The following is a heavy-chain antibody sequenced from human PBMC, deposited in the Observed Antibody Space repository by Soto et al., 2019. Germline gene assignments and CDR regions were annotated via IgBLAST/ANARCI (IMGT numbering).Heavy chain of an antibody. D-gene: IGHD2-2*01. J-gene: IGHJ6*03. CDR3: AREVSVTSYYYYYMDV. V-gene: IGHV4-34*01. CDR2: INHSGST. CDR1: GGSFRGYY. Sequence: SETLSLTCTGYGGSFRGYYCSWIRQPPGKGLEGIGEINHSGSTNYNPSLKSRVTISVDTSKSQFSLKLSSVTAADTAVYYCAREVSVTSYYYYYMDVWGKGTTVTVSS.